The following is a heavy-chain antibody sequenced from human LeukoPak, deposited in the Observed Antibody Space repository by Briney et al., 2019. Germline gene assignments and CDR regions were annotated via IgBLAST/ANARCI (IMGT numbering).Heavy chain of an antibody. J-gene: IGHJ5*02. Sequence: SETLSLTCVVYGGSFSGYYWSWIRQPPGKGLEWIGYIYYSGSTYYNPSLKSRVTISVDTSKNQFSLKLSSVTAADTAVYYCARVNAWELLPDDHWGQGTLVTVSS. CDR3: ARVNAWELLPDDH. V-gene: IGHV4-30-4*01. CDR2: IYYSGST. CDR1: GGSFSGYY. D-gene: IGHD1-26*01.